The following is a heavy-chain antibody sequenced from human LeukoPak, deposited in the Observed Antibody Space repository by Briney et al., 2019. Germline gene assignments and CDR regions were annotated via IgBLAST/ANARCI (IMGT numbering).Heavy chain of an antibody. Sequence: SQTLSLTCAVSGGSISSGGYSWSWIRQPPGKGLEWIGYIYHSGSTYYNPSLKSRVTISVDRSKNQFSLKLSSVTAADTAVYYCARKIAGSMEDHWGQGTLVTVSS. CDR2: IYHSGST. V-gene: IGHV4-30-2*01. D-gene: IGHD2/OR15-2a*01. J-gene: IGHJ4*02. CDR3: ARKIAGSMEDH. CDR1: GGSISSGGYS.